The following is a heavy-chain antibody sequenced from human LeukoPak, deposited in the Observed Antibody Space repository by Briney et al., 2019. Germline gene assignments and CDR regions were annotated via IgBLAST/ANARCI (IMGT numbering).Heavy chain of an antibody. CDR1: GFSFSSFA. J-gene: IGHJ4*02. V-gene: IGHV3-23*01. CDR2: ITNSGGST. Sequence: GGSLRLSCAASGFSFSSFAMNWVRQAPGKGLEWVSAITNSGGSTYYADSVKGRFTISRDNAKNSLYLQMNSLRAEDTAVYYCARDMESESSFDYWGQGTLVTVSS. CDR3: ARDMESESSFDY. D-gene: IGHD2-2*01.